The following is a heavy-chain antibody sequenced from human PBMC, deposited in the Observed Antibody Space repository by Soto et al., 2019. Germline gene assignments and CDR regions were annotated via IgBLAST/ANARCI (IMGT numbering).Heavy chain of an antibody. Sequence: AASVKVSCKASGGTFSSYAISWVRQAPGQGLEWMGGIIPIFGTANYAQKFQGRVTITADKSTSTAYMELSSLRSEDTAVYYCARDPVGGSDPLWGQGTLVTVSS. J-gene: IGHJ4*02. CDR2: IIPIFGTA. CDR1: GGTFSSYA. D-gene: IGHD3-10*01. V-gene: IGHV1-69*06. CDR3: ARDPVGGSDPL.